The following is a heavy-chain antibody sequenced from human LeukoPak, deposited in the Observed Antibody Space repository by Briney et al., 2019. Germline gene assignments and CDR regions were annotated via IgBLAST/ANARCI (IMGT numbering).Heavy chain of an antibody. Sequence: SETLSLTCTVSGGSISGSSYYWGWIRQPPGNGLEWIGSIYYSGNTYYNPSLKSRVTISVDTSKNQFSLKLSSVTAADTAVYYCARGLEMATISDYYYYYMDVWGKGTTVTISS. J-gene: IGHJ6*03. D-gene: IGHD5-24*01. V-gene: IGHV4-39*01. CDR3: ARGLEMATISDYYYYYMDV. CDR1: GGSISGSSYY. CDR2: IYYSGNT.